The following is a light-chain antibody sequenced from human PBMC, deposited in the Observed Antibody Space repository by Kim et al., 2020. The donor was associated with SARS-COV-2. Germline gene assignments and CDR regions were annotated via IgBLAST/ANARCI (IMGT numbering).Light chain of an antibody. V-gene: IGLV3-25*03. Sequence: SYELTQPPSVSVSPGQTARIPCFGDALPKQYAYWYQQKPGQAPVVVMYKDSERPSGIPERFSGSSSGTTVTLTISGVQAEDEADYYCQSTDSSDSWMFGGGTQLTVL. J-gene: IGLJ3*02. CDR1: ALPKQY. CDR2: KDS. CDR3: QSTDSSDSWM.